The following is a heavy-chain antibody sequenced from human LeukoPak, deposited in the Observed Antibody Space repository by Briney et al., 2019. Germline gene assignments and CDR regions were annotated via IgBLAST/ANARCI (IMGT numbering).Heavy chain of an antibody. J-gene: IGHJ4*02. CDR2: IYSGGNT. CDR3: ATRAVAAPY. V-gene: IGHV3-66*01. D-gene: IGHD6-19*01. CDR1: GFTVGYNH. Sequence: GGSLRLSCAASGFTVGYNHMNWVRQAPGKGLEWVSLIYSGGNTQYADSVKGRFIIFRDSSKNTLYLQMNSLRVEDTAVYYCATRAVAAPYWGQGTLVTVSS.